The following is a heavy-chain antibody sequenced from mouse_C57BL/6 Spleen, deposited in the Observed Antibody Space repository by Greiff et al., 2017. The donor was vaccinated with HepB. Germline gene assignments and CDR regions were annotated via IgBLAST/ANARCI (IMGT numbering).Heavy chain of an antibody. Sequence: EVKLMESGGGLVKPGGSLKLSCAASGFTFSSYAMSWVRQTPEKRLEWVATISDGGSYTYYPDNVKGRFTISRDNAKNNLYLQMSHLKSEDTAMYYCARALWPYYFDYWGQGTTLTVSS. J-gene: IGHJ2*01. CDR3: ARALWPYYFDY. V-gene: IGHV5-4*03. CDR2: ISDGGSYT. CDR1: GFTFSSYA. D-gene: IGHD6-1*01.